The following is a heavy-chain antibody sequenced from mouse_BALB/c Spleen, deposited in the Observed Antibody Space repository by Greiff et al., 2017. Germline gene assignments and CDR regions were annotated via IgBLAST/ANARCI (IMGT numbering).Heavy chain of an antibody. CDR1: GFTFSSFG. Sequence: EVQGVESGGGLVQPGGSRKLSCAASGFTFSSFGMHWVRQAPEKGLEWVAYISSGSSTIYYADTVKGRFTLSRDNPKNTLFLQMTSLRSEDTAMYYCARLGSSGDGGFAYWGQGTLVTVSA. CDR3: ARLGSSGDGGFAY. V-gene: IGHV5-17*02. J-gene: IGHJ3*01. D-gene: IGHD3-1*01. CDR2: ISSGSSTI.